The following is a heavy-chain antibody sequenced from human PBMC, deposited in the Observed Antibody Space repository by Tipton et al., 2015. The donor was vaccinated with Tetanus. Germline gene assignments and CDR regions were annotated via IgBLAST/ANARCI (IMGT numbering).Heavy chain of an antibody. CDR3: ARSWARDFGGDHYYFDL. CDR1: GGSISSYY. J-gene: IGHJ2*01. V-gene: IGHV4-59*12. Sequence: TLSLTCTVSGGSISSYYWSWIRQPPGKGLEWIGYIYYSGSTFYNPSLKSRVIISVDTSKNHLSLKLPSVTAADTAVYYCARSWARDFGGDHYYFDLWGRGTLVAVSS. CDR2: IYYSGST. D-gene: IGHD2-21*02.